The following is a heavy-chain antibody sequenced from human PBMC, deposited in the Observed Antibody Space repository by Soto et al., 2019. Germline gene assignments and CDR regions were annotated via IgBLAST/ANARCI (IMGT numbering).Heavy chain of an antibody. CDR3: ARLGYCISTSCYRAYYYYGMDV. Sequence: SETLSLTCTVSGGSISSGGYYWSWIRQHPGKGLEWIGYIYYSGSTYYNPSLKSRVTISVDTSKNQFSLKLSSVTAADTAVYYCARLGYCISTSCYRAYYYYGMDVWGQGTTVTVSS. CDR2: IYYSGST. J-gene: IGHJ6*02. D-gene: IGHD2-2*02. CDR1: GGSISSGGYY. V-gene: IGHV4-31*03.